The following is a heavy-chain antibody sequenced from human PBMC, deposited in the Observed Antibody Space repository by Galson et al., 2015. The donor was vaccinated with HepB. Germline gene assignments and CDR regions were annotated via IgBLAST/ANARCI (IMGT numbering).Heavy chain of an antibody. D-gene: IGHD3-10*01. CDR2: IFSNDEK. V-gene: IGHV2-26*01. CDR1: GFSLSNARMG. Sequence: PALVKPTQTLTLTCTVSGFSLSNARMGVSWIRQPPGKALEWLAHIFSNDEKSYSTSLKSRLTISKDTSKSQVVLTMTNMDPVDTATYYCARYGSGAPDVLYYFDYWGQGTLVTVSS. J-gene: IGHJ4*02. CDR3: ARYGSGAPDVLYYFDY.